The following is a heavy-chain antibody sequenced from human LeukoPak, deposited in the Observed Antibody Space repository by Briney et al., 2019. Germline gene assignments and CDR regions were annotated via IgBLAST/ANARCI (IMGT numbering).Heavy chain of an antibody. V-gene: IGHV3-30*04. J-gene: IGHJ6*02. Sequence: GGSLRLSCAASGFTLSSYAMHWVRQAPGKGLEWVAVISHDGSNIYYADSVKGRFTISRDNSKNTLYLQMNSLRAEDTAVYYCARASNYDILTGYPYYGMDVWGQGTTVTVSS. CDR1: GFTLSSYA. CDR2: ISHDGSNI. CDR3: ARASNYDILTGYPYYGMDV. D-gene: IGHD3-9*01.